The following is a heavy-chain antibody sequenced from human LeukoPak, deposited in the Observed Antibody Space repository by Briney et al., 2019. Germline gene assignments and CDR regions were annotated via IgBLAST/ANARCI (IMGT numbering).Heavy chain of an antibody. J-gene: IGHJ4*02. Sequence: SETLSLTCAVYGGSFSGYYWSWIRQPPGKGLEWIGEINHSGSTNYNPSLKSRVTISVDTSKNQFSLKLSSVTAADTAVYYCARDHHYYDSSGGYWGQGTLVTVSS. CDR1: GGSFSGYY. V-gene: IGHV4-34*01. CDR3: ARDHHYYDSSGGY. D-gene: IGHD3-22*01. CDR2: INHSGST.